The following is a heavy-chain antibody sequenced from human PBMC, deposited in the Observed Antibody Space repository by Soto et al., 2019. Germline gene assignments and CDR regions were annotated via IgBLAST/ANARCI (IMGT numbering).Heavy chain of an antibody. CDR3: ARGGGTILAPLP. Sequence: QVQLVQSGAEVKKPGASVKVSCKASGYTFPGYFMHWVRQAPGQGLEWMGWINSNSGATKYAQKFQGRVTLRRDTSISTAYMELSGLRSDDTAVYYCARGGGTILAPLPWGQGTLVTVSS. CDR2: INSNSGAT. J-gene: IGHJ5*02. V-gene: IGHV1-2*02. D-gene: IGHD3-3*01. CDR1: GYTFPGYF.